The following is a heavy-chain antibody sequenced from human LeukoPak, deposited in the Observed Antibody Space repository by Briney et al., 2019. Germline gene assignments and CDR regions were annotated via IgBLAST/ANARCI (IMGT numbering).Heavy chain of an antibody. V-gene: IGHV1-8*03. J-gene: IGHJ4*02. Sequence: ASVKVSYKASGYTFTSYDINWVRQATGQGLEWMGWMNPNSGSTGYAQKFQGRVTITRNTSISTAYMELSGLRSEDTAVYYCARGRSTGYPYYFEYWGQGTLVTVSS. D-gene: IGHD5-12*01. CDR2: MNPNSGST. CDR3: ARGRSTGYPYYFEY. CDR1: GYTFTSYD.